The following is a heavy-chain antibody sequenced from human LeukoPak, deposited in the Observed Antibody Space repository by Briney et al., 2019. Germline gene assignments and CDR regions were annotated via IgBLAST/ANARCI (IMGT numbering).Heavy chain of an antibody. CDR2: ISANGDST. V-gene: IGHV3-23*01. Sequence: PGGSLRLSCAASEFTFISYAMNWVRQAPGQGLEWVSSISANGDSTKYADAVKGRFTISRDNSRNTLYLQMNSLRAEDTAVYYCAKERGYCSSTNCYGAFDSWGQGSLVPVSS. D-gene: IGHD2-2*01. CDR3: AKERGYCSSTNCYGAFDS. J-gene: IGHJ4*02. CDR1: EFTFISYA.